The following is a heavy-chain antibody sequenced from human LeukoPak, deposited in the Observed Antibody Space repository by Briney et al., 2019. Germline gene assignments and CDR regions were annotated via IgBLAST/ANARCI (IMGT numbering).Heavy chain of an antibody. CDR2: IYYSGST. D-gene: IGHD3-10*01. V-gene: IGHV4-31*03. Sequence: SETLSLTCTVSGGSISSGGYYWSWIRQHPGKGLEWIGYIYYSGSTYYNPSLKSRVTISVDTSKNQFSLKLSSVTAADTAVYYCARVSGSGSYYVDYWGQGTLVTVSS. CDR3: ARVSGSGSYYVDY. CDR1: GGSISSGGYY. J-gene: IGHJ4*02.